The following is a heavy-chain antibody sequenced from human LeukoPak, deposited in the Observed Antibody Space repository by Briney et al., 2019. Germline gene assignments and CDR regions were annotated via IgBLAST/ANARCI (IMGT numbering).Heavy chain of an antibody. J-gene: IGHJ4*02. V-gene: IGHV3-48*01. D-gene: IGHD4-17*01. CDR1: GFSFSPYA. CDR2: ITTGRSLV. CDR3: ARDSSPNGDYEMIDY. Sequence: GGSLRLSCTGSGFSFSPYAMTWVRQAPGKGLEWVSYITTGRSLVYYADSVKGRFTISRDNSKNTLYLQMNSLRAEDTAVYYCARDSSPNGDYEMIDYWGQGTLVTVSS.